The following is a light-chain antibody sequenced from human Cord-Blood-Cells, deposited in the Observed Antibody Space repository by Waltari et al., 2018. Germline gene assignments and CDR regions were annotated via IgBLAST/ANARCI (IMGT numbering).Light chain of an antibody. CDR1: QGISSD. CDR3: QQFNKYPIT. J-gene: IGKJ5*01. V-gene: IGKV1D-13*01. Sequence: AIQLTQSPSSLSASVGDRVTITCRASQGISSDLAWYQQKTGKAPKLRIYDASSLESGVPSRFSGIGSGTEFTLTISCLQPEDFATYDCQQFNKYPITFGQGTRLEIK. CDR2: DAS.